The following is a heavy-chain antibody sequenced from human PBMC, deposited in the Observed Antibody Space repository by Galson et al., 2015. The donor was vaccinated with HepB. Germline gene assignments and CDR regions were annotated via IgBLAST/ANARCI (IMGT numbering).Heavy chain of an antibody. CDR2: IIPIFGTA. V-gene: IGHV1-69*13. CDR3: ARDPNYYDSSGY. J-gene: IGHJ4*02. Sequence: SVKVSCKASGGTFSSYAISWVRQAPGQGLEWMGGIIPIFGTANYAQKFQGRVTITADESTSTAYMELSSLRSEDTAVYYCARDPNYYDSSGYWGQGTLVTVSS. D-gene: IGHD3-22*01. CDR1: GGTFSSYA.